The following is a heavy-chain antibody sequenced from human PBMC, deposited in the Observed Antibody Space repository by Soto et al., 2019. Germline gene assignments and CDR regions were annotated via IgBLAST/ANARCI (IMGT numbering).Heavy chain of an antibody. CDR3: AKDMGEQLVLVFAY. Sequence: PGGSLRLSCAASGFTFDDYAMHWVRQAPGKGLEWGSGISWNSGSIGYADSVKGRFTISRDNAKNSLYLQMNSLRAEDTALYYCAKDMGEQLVLVFAYWGQGTLVPVSS. CDR1: GFTFDDYA. V-gene: IGHV3-9*01. D-gene: IGHD6-6*01. J-gene: IGHJ4*02. CDR2: ISWNSGSI.